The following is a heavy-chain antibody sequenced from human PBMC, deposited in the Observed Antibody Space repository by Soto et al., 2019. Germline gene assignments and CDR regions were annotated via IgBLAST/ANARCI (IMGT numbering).Heavy chain of an antibody. D-gene: IGHD3-22*01. V-gene: IGHV3-33*01. Sequence: QVQLVESGGGVVQPGRSLRLSCAASGFTFSRFGMHWVRQVPGKGLEWVALIWYHGKNEDYADSVKGRFTISRDNSKNTLYLHMHSLRAEDTAVYYCARRGDSSGYFPNSYDMWGQGTMVTVSS. CDR3: ARRGDSSGYFPNSYDM. J-gene: IGHJ3*02. CDR2: IWYHGKNE. CDR1: GFTFSRFG.